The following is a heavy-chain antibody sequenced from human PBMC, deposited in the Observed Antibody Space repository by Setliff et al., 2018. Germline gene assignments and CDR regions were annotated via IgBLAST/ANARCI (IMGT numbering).Heavy chain of an antibody. CDR2: INTNTGNP. D-gene: IGHD3-3*01. CDR3: ARGPLHYDFWSGYYTVSWFDP. Sequence: ASAKVSCKASGYTFSTYAMNWVRQAPGQGLEWMGWINTNTGNPTYAQGFTGRFVFSLDTSVSTAYLQISSLKAEDTAVYYCARGPLHYDFWSGYYTVSWFDPWGQGTLVTVSS. V-gene: IGHV7-4-1*02. CDR1: GYTFSTYA. J-gene: IGHJ5*02.